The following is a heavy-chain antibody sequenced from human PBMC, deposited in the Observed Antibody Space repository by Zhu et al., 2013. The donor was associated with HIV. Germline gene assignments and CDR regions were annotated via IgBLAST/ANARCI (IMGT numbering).Heavy chain of an antibody. V-gene: IGHV1-69*01. CDR2: IIPIFGTA. Sequence: QVQLVQSGAEVKKPGSSVKVSCKASGGTFSSYAISWVRQAPGQGLEWMGGIIPIFGTANYAQKFQGRVTITADESTSTAYMELSSLRSEDTAVYYCARDGGQQQLVHYSGMDVWGPRDHGHRLL. J-gene: IGHJ6*01. CDR1: GGTFSSYA. D-gene: IGHD6-13*01. CDR3: ARDGGQQQLVHYSGMDV.